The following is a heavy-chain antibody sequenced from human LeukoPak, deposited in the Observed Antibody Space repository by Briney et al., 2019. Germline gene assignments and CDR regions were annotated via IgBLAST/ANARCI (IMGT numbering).Heavy chain of an antibody. CDR1: GFTFDDYA. CDR2: ISWNSGSI. J-gene: IGHJ4*02. D-gene: IGHD3-22*01. Sequence: GGSLRLSCAASGFTFDDYAMHWVRQAPGKGLEWVSGISWNSGSIGYADSVKGRFTISRDNAKNSLYLQMNCLRAEDTALYYCAKDSTYYYDSSGRHFDYWGQGTLVTVSS. V-gene: IGHV3-9*01. CDR3: AKDSTYYYDSSGRHFDY.